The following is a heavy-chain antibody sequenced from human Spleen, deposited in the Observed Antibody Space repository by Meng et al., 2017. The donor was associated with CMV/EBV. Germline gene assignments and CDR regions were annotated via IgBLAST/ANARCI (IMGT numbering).Heavy chain of an antibody. Sequence: CKGSGYSFTTSWIGWVRQMPGKGLEWMGIIYPGDSDTRYSPSFQGQVTISADKSISTAYLQWSSLKASDTAMYYCAWATWPTNYFNYWGQGTLVTVSS. CDR1: GYSFTTSW. J-gene: IGHJ4*02. V-gene: IGHV5-51*01. CDR2: IYPGDSDT. D-gene: IGHD5-12*01. CDR3: AWATWPTNYFNY.